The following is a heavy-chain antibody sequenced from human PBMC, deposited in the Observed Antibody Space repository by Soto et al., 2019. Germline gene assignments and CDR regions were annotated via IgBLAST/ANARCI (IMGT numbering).Heavy chain of an antibody. CDR2: IYYSGST. D-gene: IGHD2-15*01. J-gene: IGHJ4*02. Sequence: SETLSLTCTVSGGSISSYYWSWIRQPPGKGLEWIGYIYYSGSTNYNPSLKSRVTISVDTSKNQFSLKLSSVTAADTAVYYCASQIGYCSGGSCHPLPFDYWGQGTLVTVS. CDR3: ASQIGYCSGGSCHPLPFDY. V-gene: IGHV4-59*08. CDR1: GGSISSYY.